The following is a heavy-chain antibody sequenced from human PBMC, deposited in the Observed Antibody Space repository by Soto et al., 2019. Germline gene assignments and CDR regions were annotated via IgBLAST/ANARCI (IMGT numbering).Heavy chain of an antibody. CDR1: GGSISSGGYY. CDR2: IYYSGST. CDR3: ARDIKREAAAGTRGAFTWFDP. V-gene: IGHV4-31*03. D-gene: IGHD6-13*01. Sequence: ASETLSLTCTVSGGSISSGGYYWSWIRQHPGKGLEWIGYIYYSGSTYYNPSLKSRVTISVDTSKNQFSLKLSSVTAADTAVYYCARDIKREAAAGTRGAFTWFDPWGQGTLVTVSS. J-gene: IGHJ5*02.